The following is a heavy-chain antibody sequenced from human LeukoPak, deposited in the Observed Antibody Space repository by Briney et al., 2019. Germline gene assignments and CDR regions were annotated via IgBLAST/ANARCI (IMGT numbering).Heavy chain of an antibody. CDR1: GGSISSGGYY. D-gene: IGHD2-15*01. V-gene: IGHV4-31*03. CDR3: ARDACSGGSCYPGMVHWFDP. CDR2: IYYSGST. Sequence: SQTLSLTCTVSGGSISSGGYYWSWIRQHPGEGLEWIGYIYYSGSTYYNPSLKSRVTISVDTSKNQFSLKLSSVTAADTAVYYCARDACSGGSCYPGMVHWFDPWGQGTLVTVSS. J-gene: IGHJ5*02.